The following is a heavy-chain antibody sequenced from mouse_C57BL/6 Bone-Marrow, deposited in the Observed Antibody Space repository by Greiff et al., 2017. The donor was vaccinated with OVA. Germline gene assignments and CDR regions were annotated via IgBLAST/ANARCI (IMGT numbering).Heavy chain of an antibody. Sequence: VQLQQSGPELVKPGASVKISCKASGYTFTDYYMNWVKQSHGKSLEWIGDINPNNGGTSYNQKFKGKATLTVDKSSSTAYMELRSLTSEDSAVYYCARGGSSGYKAYWGQGTLVTVSA. CDR1: GYTFTDYY. D-gene: IGHD3-2*02. CDR3: ARGGSSGYKAY. CDR2: INPNNGGT. J-gene: IGHJ3*01. V-gene: IGHV1-26*01.